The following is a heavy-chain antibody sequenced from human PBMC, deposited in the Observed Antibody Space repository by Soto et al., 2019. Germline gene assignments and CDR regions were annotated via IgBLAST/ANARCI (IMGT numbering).Heavy chain of an antibody. J-gene: IGHJ4*02. CDR1: GFTFSDYG. CDR3: ARGSRYYYDSTYFDY. V-gene: IGHV3-33*01. CDR2: IGYDGSDK. D-gene: IGHD3-22*01. Sequence: QVQLVESGGGVVQPGRSLRLTCVASGFTFSDYGMHWVRQAPGKGLEWVALIGYDGSDKDYKDSVKGRFTISRDNSRNTMYLQMNSLRAEDTAAYYCARGSRYYYDSTYFDYWGQGVLVTVSA.